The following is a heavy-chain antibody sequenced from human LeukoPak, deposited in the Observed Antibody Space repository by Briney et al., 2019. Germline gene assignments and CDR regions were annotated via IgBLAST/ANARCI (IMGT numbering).Heavy chain of an antibody. CDR3: ARVPVAGRTFDY. D-gene: IGHD6-19*01. J-gene: IGHJ4*02. V-gene: IGHV4-59*01. Sequence: SETLSLTCTVSGGSISSYYWSWIRQPPGKGLEWIGYIYYSGSTNYNPSLKSRVTISVDTSKNQFSLKLSSVTAADTAAYYCARVPVAGRTFDYWGQGTLVTVSS. CDR2: IYYSGST. CDR1: GGSISSYY.